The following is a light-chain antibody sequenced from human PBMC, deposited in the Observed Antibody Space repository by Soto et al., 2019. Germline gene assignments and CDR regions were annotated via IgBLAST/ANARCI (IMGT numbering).Light chain of an antibody. V-gene: IGLV1-47*02. Sequence: QSVLTQPPSASGTPGQRVTISCSGSSSNIGSNYVYWYQQLPGTAPKLLIYSNNQRPSGVPDRFSGSKSGTSASLAITGLQTEDEADYHCSSLAGSYNVVFGGGTKVTVL. CDR3: SSLAGSYNVV. J-gene: IGLJ2*01. CDR2: SNN. CDR1: SSNIGSNY.